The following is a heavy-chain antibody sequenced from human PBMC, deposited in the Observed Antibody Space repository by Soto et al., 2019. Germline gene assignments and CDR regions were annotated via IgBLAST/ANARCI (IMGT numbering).Heavy chain of an antibody. CDR1: GFTFSSYG. Sequence: GGSLRLSCAASGFTFSSYGMHWVRQAPGKGLEWVAVISYDGSNKYYADSVKGRFTISRDNSKNTLYLQMNSLRAEDTAVYYCAKDLRSHESRYYDMDVWGQGTTVTVSS. V-gene: IGHV3-30*18. J-gene: IGHJ6*02. D-gene: IGHD3-10*01. CDR2: ISYDGSNK. CDR3: AKDLRSHESRYYDMDV.